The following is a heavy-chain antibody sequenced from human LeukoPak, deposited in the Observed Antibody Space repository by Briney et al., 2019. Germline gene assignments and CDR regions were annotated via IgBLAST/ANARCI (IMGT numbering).Heavy chain of an antibody. CDR1: GGSISSSSYY. Sequence: PSETLSLTCTVSGGSISSSSYYWGWIRQPPGKGLEWIGSIYYSGSTYYNPSLKSRVTISVDTSKNQFSLKLSSVTAADTAVYYCARADSSGYYDTYAFDIWGQGTMVTVSS. D-gene: IGHD3-22*01. V-gene: IGHV4-39*07. J-gene: IGHJ3*02. CDR3: ARADSSGYYDTYAFDI. CDR2: IYYSGST.